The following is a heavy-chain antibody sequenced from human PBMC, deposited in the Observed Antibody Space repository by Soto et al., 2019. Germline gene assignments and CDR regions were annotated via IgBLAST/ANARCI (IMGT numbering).Heavy chain of an antibody. D-gene: IGHD3-10*01. CDR1: GYTFTGYY. V-gene: IGHV1-2*04. J-gene: IGHJ4*02. CDR2: INPNSGGT. CDR3: ASGGALLWLGDHKVPFDY. Sequence: QVQLVQSGAEVKKPGASVKVSCKASGYTFTGYYMHWVRQAPGQGLEWMGWINPNSGGTNYAQKFQGWVTMTRDTSISRAYMELSRLRSADTAVYYSASGGALLWLGDHKVPFDYRGKRALVTVSS.